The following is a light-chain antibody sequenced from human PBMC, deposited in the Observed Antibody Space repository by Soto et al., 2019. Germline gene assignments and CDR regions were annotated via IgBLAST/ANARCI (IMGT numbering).Light chain of an antibody. CDR3: QQYYNWPRT. Sequence: EIVMTQSPATLSVSPGERATLSCRASQSVSSNLAWYQQRPGQAPRLLIFGASTRATGIPARFTGSGSGTEFTLTISSLQSEDFAVYYCQQYYNWPRTFGQGTMVEIK. J-gene: IGKJ1*01. CDR2: GAS. CDR1: QSVSSN. V-gene: IGKV3-15*01.